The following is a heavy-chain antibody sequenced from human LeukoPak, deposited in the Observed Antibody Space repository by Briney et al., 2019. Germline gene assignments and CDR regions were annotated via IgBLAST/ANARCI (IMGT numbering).Heavy chain of an antibody. J-gene: IGHJ4*02. CDR2: ISARGGST. Sequence: GGSLRLSCAASGFTFSSYAMSWVRQAPGKGLEWVSVISARGGSTFSADSVKGRFTISRDSSKNTLYLQMNSLRAEDTAVYYCAKSSDILTGYYDYWGQGTLVTVSS. CDR3: AKSSDILTGYYDY. CDR1: GFTFSSYA. V-gene: IGHV3-23*01. D-gene: IGHD3-9*01.